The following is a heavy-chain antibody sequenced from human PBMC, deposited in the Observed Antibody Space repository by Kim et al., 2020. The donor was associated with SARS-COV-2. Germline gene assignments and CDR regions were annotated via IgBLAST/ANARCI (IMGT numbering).Heavy chain of an antibody. CDR1: GFTFSSYA. J-gene: IGHJ4*02. D-gene: IGHD3-3*01. CDR3: ARDPYYDFWSGYYLSYYFDY. V-gene: IGHV3-30-3*01. Sequence: GGSLRLSCAASGFTFSSYAMHWVRQAPGKGLEWVAVISYDGSNKYYADSVKGRFTISRDNSKNTLYLQMNSLRAEDTAVYYCARDPYYDFWSGYYLSYYFDYWGQGTLVTVSS. CDR2: ISYDGSNK.